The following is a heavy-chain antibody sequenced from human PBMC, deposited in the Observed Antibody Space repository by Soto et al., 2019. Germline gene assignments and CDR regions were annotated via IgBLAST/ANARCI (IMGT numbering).Heavy chain of an antibody. Sequence: EVYLLDSGGGLVQPGGSLRVSCVASRFTFDNYVMSWVRQAPGKGLEWVSSISASGGSTYYADSVKGRFTISRDNSKNPLHLQINSLRADDTAVYYCTKGWLDYWGQGTLVTVSS. D-gene: IGHD2-15*01. CDR1: RFTFDNYV. CDR3: TKGWLDY. J-gene: IGHJ4*02. CDR2: ISASGGST. V-gene: IGHV3-23*01.